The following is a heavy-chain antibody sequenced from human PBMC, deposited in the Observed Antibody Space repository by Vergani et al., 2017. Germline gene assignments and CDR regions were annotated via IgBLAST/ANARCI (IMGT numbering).Heavy chain of an antibody. CDR2: ISYDGSNK. Sequence: QVQLVESGGGVVQPGRSLRLSCAASGFTFSSYAMHWVRQAPGKGLEWVAVISYDGSNKYYADSVKGRFTISRDNSKNTLYLQMNSLKTEDTAVYYCTTDFGAADYWGQGTLVTVSS. CDR3: TTDFGAADY. V-gene: IGHV3-30*04. J-gene: IGHJ4*02. CDR1: GFTFSSYA. D-gene: IGHD3-16*01.